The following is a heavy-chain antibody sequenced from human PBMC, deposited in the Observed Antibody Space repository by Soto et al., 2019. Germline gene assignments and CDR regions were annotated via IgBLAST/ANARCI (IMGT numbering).Heavy chain of an antibody. D-gene: IGHD3-16*01. CDR2: IKSKSDGETT. CDR3: TTQGGGDDIYFDY. CDR1: GFRFSDAW. J-gene: IGHJ4*02. V-gene: IGHV3-15*01. Sequence: EVLLVGSGGGPVKPGGSLRLSCTASGFRFSDAWMIWVRQAPGKGLQWVGRIKSKSDGETTDYAAPVKGRFAISRDDSKKTVYLRMNSLKTEDTATYFCTTQGGGDDIYFDYWGQGTLVAVSS.